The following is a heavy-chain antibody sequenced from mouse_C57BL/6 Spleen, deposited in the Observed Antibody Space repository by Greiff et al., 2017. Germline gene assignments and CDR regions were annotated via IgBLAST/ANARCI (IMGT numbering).Heavy chain of an antibody. D-gene: IGHD1-1*01. CDR2: ISSGSSTI. CDR3: ARPLYYGSLFDY. Sequence: DVKLVESGGGLVKPGGSLKLSCAASGFTFSDYGMHWVRQAPEKGLEWVAYISSGSSTIYYADTVKGRFTISRDNAKNTLFMQMTSLRSEDTAMYYCARPLYYGSLFDYWGQGTTLTVSS. J-gene: IGHJ2*01. CDR1: GFTFSDYG. V-gene: IGHV5-17*01.